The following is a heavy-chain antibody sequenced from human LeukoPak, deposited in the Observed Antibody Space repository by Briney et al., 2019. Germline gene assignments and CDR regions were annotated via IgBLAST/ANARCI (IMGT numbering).Heavy chain of an antibody. V-gene: IGHV3-48*01. J-gene: IGHJ4*02. CDR3: ARDPGLMRAAACGDY. D-gene: IGHD6-13*01. Sequence: SGGSLRLSCAASGFTFSSYGMIWVRQAPGKGLEWISYISSSSNTIYYADSVKGRFTISRDNAKNSLYLQVSSLRAEDTAVYYCARDPGLMRAAACGDYWGQGTLVIVSS. CDR1: GFTFSSYG. CDR2: ISSSSNTI.